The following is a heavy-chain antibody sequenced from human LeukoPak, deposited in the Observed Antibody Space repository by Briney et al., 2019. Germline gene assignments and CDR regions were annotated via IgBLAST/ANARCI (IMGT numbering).Heavy chain of an antibody. D-gene: IGHD3-22*01. CDR1: GGSFRGYY. CDR3: ARGPGVPGISYDRSGSFDY. CDR2: INHRGST. J-gene: IGHJ4*02. V-gene: IGHV4-34*01. Sequence: SETLSLTCAVHGGSFRGYYWSWIRQPPGKGLEWIGEINHRGSTNYNPSLKRRVTLSVDASKDQFSLKLSSVTAADTAVYYCARGPGVPGISYDRSGSFDYWGQGTLVTVSS.